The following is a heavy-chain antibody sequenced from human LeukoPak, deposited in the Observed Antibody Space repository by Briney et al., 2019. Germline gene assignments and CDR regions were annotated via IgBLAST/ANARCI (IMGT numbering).Heavy chain of an antibody. Sequence: PSETLSLTCAVYGGSFSGYYWSWIRQPPGKGLEWIGEINHSGSTNYNPSLKSRVTISVDTSKNQFSLKLSSVTAVDTAAYYCARPGGKYSKGNFDYWGQGTLVTVSS. CDR1: GGSFSGYY. CDR3: ARPGGKYSKGNFDY. J-gene: IGHJ4*02. CDR2: INHSGST. D-gene: IGHD3-16*01. V-gene: IGHV4-34*01.